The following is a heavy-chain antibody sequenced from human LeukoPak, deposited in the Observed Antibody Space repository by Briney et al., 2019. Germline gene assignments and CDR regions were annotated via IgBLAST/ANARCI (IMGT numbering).Heavy chain of an antibody. D-gene: IGHD2-2*02. CDR2: IIPIFGTA. J-gene: IGHJ5*02. Sequence: ASVKVSCKASGGTFSSYAISWVRQAPGQGLEWMGGIIPIFGTANYAQKFQGRVTMTADESTSTAYMELSSLRSEDTAVYYCARADIVVVPAAINWFDPWGQGTLVTVSS. CDR3: ARADIVVVPAAINWFDP. CDR1: GGTFSSYA. V-gene: IGHV1-69*13.